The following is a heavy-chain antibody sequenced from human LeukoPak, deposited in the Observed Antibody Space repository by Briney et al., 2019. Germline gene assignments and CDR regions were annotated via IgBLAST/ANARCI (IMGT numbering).Heavy chain of an antibody. CDR2: IYYSGST. Sequence: SETLSLTCTVSGGSISSSSYYWGWIRQPPGKGLEWIGSIYYSGSTYYNPSLKSRVTISVDTSKNQFSLKLSSVTAADTAVYYCASHYGSYYFDYWGQGTLVTVSS. D-gene: IGHD4-17*01. V-gene: IGHV4-39*01. CDR3: ASHYGSYYFDY. J-gene: IGHJ4*02. CDR1: GGSISSSSYY.